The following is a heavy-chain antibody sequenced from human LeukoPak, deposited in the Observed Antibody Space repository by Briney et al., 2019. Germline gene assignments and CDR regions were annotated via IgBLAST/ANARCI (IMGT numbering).Heavy chain of an antibody. Sequence: GASVKVSCKTSGYTFTSYGMHWVRQAPGQSLEWMGWINGGNGNTKYSEKLQGRVTIIRDTSASTAYMELSSLRSEDTAVYYCARVPLHDDSGHYYPHWGQGTLVTVSS. CDR3: ARVPLHDDSGHYYPH. CDR2: INGGNGNT. D-gene: IGHD3-22*01. J-gene: IGHJ1*01. CDR1: GYTFTSYG. V-gene: IGHV1-3*01.